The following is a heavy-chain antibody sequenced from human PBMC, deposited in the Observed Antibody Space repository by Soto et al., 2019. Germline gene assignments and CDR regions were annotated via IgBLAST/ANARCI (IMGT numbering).Heavy chain of an antibody. V-gene: IGHV3-7*01. CDR1: GFTFSSYW. D-gene: IGHD3-3*01. CDR3: ARGEPARGDFWSGPPPNYYYYMDV. Sequence: PGGSLRLSCAASGFTFSSYWMSWVRQAPGKGLEWVANIKQDGSEKYYVDSVKGRFTISRDNAKNSLYLQMNSLRAEDTAVYYCARGEPARGDFWSGPPPNYYYYMDVWGKGTTVTVSS. CDR2: IKQDGSEK. J-gene: IGHJ6*03.